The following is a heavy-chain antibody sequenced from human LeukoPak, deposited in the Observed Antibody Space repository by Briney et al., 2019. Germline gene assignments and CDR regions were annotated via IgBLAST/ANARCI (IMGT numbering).Heavy chain of an antibody. CDR3: AAGDTLVRGVIIPFAP. V-gene: IGHV1-58*01. CDR2: IIVGSGQT. Sequence: GASVKVSCKASGFTLIKSAVQWVRQARGQRLEWVGWIIVGSGQTRYAQKFQERVTITRAMSTSTAFLELSSLRSEDSAVYYCAAGDTLVRGVIIPFAPWGQGTLVTVSS. D-gene: IGHD3-10*01. CDR1: GFTLIKSA. J-gene: IGHJ5*02.